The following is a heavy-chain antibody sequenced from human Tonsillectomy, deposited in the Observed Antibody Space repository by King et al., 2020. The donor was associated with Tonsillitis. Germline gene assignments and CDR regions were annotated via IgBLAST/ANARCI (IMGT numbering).Heavy chain of an antibody. CDR2: IYYTGST. CDR1: GGSISSGGYY. CDR3: ARKRMIDTPFDY. D-gene: IGHD3-22*01. V-gene: IGHV4-31*03. Sequence: QLQESGPGLVKPSQTLSLTCNVSGGSISSGGYYWNWIRQHPGKGLEWIGYIYYTGSTYYNPSLKSRITISVDTSKSQFSLKLSSVTAADTAVYYCARKRMIDTPFDYWSQGTLVTVSS. J-gene: IGHJ4*02.